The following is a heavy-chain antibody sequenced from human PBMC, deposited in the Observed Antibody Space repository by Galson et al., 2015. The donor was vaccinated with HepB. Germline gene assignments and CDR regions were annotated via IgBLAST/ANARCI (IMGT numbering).Heavy chain of an antibody. J-gene: IGHJ4*02. CDR2: ISSNSKTI. Sequence: SLRLSCAASGFTFSSYSMNWVRQAPGKGLEWVSYISSNSKTIYYADSVKGRFTISRDNAKNSQYLQMNSLRAEDTAVYYCASLHYYYGWGRTDRIDNWGPGTLVTVSS. CDR3: ASLHYYYGWGRTDRIDN. CDR1: GFTFSSYS. D-gene: IGHD3-10*01. V-gene: IGHV3-48*01.